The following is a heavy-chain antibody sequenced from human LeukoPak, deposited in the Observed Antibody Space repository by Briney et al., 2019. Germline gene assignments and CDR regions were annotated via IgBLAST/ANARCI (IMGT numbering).Heavy chain of an antibody. CDR3: AREPSGSGGYDY. J-gene: IGHJ4*02. CDR2: ISPNSGGT. Sequence: ASVKVSCKASGFTFSGYYMHWVRQAPGQGLEWMAWISPNSGGTNYVQKFQGRVTVTRDTSVSTDYMEISGLTSDDTALYYCAREPSGSGGYDYWGQGTLVTVSS. V-gene: IGHV1-2*02. D-gene: IGHD3-10*01. CDR1: GFTFSGYY.